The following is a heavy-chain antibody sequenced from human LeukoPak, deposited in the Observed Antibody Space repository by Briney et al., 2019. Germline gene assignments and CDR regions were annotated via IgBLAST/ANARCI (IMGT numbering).Heavy chain of an antibody. D-gene: IGHD3-16*01. CDR1: GFTFGIYA. Sequence: PGGSLRLSCTASGFTFGIYAMNWVRQAPAKGPEWVAVIWYDGSNKYYADSVKGRFTISRDNSKDTLFLQMNSLRDDDTAVYYCARAVGPFDYWGQGTLVTVSS. J-gene: IGHJ4*02. CDR2: IWYDGSNK. V-gene: IGHV3-33*08. CDR3: ARAVGPFDY.